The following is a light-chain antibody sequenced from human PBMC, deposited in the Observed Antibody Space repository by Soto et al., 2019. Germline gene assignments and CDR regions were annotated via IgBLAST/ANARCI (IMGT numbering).Light chain of an antibody. CDR1: SSDAGGYNY. CDR3: SSYTSSSTLGHVV. V-gene: IGLV2-14*01. J-gene: IGLJ2*01. CDR2: DVS. Sequence: QSALTQPASVSGSPGQSITSSCTGTSSDAGGYNYVSWYQQHPGKAPKLMIYDVSNRPSGVSNRFSGSKSGNTASLTISGLQAEDEADYYCSSYTSSSTLGHVVFGGGTKLTVL.